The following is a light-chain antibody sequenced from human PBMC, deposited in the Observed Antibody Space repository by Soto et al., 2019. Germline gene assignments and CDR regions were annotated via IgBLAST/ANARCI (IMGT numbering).Light chain of an antibody. V-gene: IGKV1-39*01. CDR2: SAS. Sequence: DIQMTQSPASLSASVGDRVTITCRASQTISSYLNWYQQKAGAAPKLLIYSASTLQSGVPSRFSGSGFGTDYTLTISSLQPADVAIYYCQQTFNTPHTFGQGTKLDIK. CDR3: QQTFNTPHT. J-gene: IGKJ2*01. CDR1: QTISSY.